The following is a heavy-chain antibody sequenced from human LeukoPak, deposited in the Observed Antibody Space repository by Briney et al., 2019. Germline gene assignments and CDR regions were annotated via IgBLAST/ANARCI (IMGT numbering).Heavy chain of an antibody. CDR3: ARDVYGNYGMDV. D-gene: IGHD2/OR15-2a*01. Sequence: GGSLRLSCAASGFIFDDYAMHWVRQAPGKGLEWVSGISWNSGTIGYADSVKGRFTISRDNVKNSLFLQMNSLRAEDTAVYYCARDVYGNYGMDVWGQGTTVTVSS. CDR1: GFIFDDYA. J-gene: IGHJ6*02. V-gene: IGHV3-9*01. CDR2: ISWNSGTI.